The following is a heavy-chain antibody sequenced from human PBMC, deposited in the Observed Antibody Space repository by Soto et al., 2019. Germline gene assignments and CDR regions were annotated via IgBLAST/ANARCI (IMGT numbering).Heavy chain of an antibody. CDR1: GFTFSNYW. D-gene: IGHD2-8*01. V-gene: IGHV3-7*05. CDR2: IKEDGGAR. CDR3: ARAVSENDN. J-gene: IGHJ4*01. Sequence: EVQLVESGGGLVQPGGSLRLSCAASGFTFSNYWMTWVRQAPGKGLEWVANIKEDGGARNYVDSLKGRFTISRDNAKNSLYLQMNSLRADDTAVYYCARAVSENDNWGQGTLVTVSS.